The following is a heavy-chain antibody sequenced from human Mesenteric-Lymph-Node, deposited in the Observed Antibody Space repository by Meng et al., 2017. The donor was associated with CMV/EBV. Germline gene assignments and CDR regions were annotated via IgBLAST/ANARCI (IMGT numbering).Heavy chain of an antibody. V-gene: IGHV4-39*07. CDR1: GGSISSSSYY. CDR2: IYYSGST. J-gene: IGHJ4*02. D-gene: IGHD4-23*01. Sequence: SETLSLTCTVSGGSISSSSYYWGWIRQPPGKGLEWIGSIYYSGSTYYNPSLKSRVTISVDTSKNQFSLKLSSVTAADTAVYYCAREATVVNLGSPDHWGQETLVTVSS. CDR3: AREATVVNLGSPDH.